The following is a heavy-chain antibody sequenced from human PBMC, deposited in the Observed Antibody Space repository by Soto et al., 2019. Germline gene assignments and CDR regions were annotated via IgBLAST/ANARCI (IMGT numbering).Heavy chain of an antibody. V-gene: IGHV4-31*03. J-gene: IGHJ5*02. Sequence: TLSLTCTVSGGSISRGGYYWSWIRQHPGKGLEWIGYIYYSGSTYYNPSLKSRVTISVDTSKNQFSLKLSSVTAVDTAVYYCAREASTDWFDPWGQGTLVTVSS. CDR2: IYYSGST. CDR3: AREASTDWFDP. CDR1: GGSISRGGYY.